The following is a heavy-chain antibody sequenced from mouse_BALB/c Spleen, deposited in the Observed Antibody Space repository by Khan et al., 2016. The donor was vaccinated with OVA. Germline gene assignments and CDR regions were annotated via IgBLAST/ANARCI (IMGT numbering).Heavy chain of an antibody. J-gene: IGHJ4*01. CDR2: IAPGRGST. Sequence: DLVMPGAAVTLSCKASGYTFTSYWINWIKQRPGQGLEWIGRIAPGRGSTSSYDMIKGKATLTVDASYSTAYIQLSSLSSEDSAVYFCARSNYYGSGFYAMDYWGQGTSVTVSS. CDR3: ARSNYYGSGFYAMDY. V-gene: IGHV1S41*01. CDR1: GYTFTSYW. D-gene: IGHD1-1*01.